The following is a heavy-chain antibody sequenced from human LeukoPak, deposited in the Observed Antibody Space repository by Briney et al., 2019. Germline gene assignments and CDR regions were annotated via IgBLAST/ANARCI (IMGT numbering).Heavy chain of an antibody. V-gene: IGHV3-23*01. Sequence: PGGSLRLSCVASDFTFGSYAMSWVRQAPGKGLEWVSVTSGSDDSTHYADSVKGRFIISRDNSKNTLYLQMNSLRVEDTAVYYCTKDIITGFSSGWYFAYWGQGTLVTVSS. CDR1: DFTFGSYA. CDR2: TSGSDDST. D-gene: IGHD6-13*01. J-gene: IGHJ4*02. CDR3: TKDIITGFSSGWYFAY.